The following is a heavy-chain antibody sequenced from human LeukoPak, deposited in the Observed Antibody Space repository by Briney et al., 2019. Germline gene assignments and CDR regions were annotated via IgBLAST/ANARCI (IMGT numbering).Heavy chain of an antibody. CDR3: AKSIRERWPHDS. V-gene: IGHV3-23*01. D-gene: IGHD6-19*01. J-gene: IGHJ4*02. CDR1: GFTFSSYA. CDR2: ISGGGVNT. Sequence: PGGSLRLSCAASGFTFSSYAMSWVRQAPGKGLEWVSAISGGGVNTYYADSVKGRFTISRVNYKNTLYLQMNSLRAEDTAVYYCAKSIRERWPHDSWGQGTLVTVSS.